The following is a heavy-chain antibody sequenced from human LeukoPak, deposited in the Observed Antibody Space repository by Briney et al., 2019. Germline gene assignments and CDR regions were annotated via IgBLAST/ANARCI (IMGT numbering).Heavy chain of an antibody. CDR2: ISYDGSNR. CDR1: GFTFSSYG. J-gene: IGHJ3*02. CDR3: ARVAAAAYYDAFDI. Sequence: GGSLRLSCAASGFTFSSYGMHWVRQAPGKGLEWVAVISYDGSNRYYADSVKGRFTISRDNSKNTLYLQMNSLRAEDTAMYYCARVAAAAYYDAFDIWGRGTMVTVSS. V-gene: IGHV3-30*19. D-gene: IGHD6-25*01.